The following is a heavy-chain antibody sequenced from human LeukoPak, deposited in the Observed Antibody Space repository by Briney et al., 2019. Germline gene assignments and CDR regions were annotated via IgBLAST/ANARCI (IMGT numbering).Heavy chain of an antibody. J-gene: IGHJ4*02. CDR2: ISDTGGRT. D-gene: IGHD3-22*01. CDR3: AKRGVVIRVILVGFHKEAYYFDS. V-gene: IGHV3-23*01. Sequence: GGSLRLSCAVSGITLSSYGMTWVRQAPGKGLEWVAGISDTGGRTNYADSVKGRFTISRDNPKNTLYLQMNSLRAEDTAVYFCAKRGVVIRVILVGFHKEAYYFDSWGQGALVTVSS. CDR1: GITLSSYG.